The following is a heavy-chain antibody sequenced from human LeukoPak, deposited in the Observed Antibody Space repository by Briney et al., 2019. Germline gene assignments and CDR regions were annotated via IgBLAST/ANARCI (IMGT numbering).Heavy chain of an antibody. D-gene: IGHD3-22*01. J-gene: IGHJ4*02. CDR3: ARDSKWDYDSHFDY. Sequence: ASVKVSCKASGYIFTSYGISWVRQAPGQGLEWMGWISAYNGNTNYAQKLQGRVTMTTDTSTSTAYMELRSLRSDDTAVYYCARDSKWDYDSHFDYWGQGTLVTVSS. V-gene: IGHV1-18*01. CDR1: GYIFTSYG. CDR2: ISAYNGNT.